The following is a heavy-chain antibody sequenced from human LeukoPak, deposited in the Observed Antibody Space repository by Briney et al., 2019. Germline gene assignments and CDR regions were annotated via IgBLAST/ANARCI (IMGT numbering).Heavy chain of an antibody. Sequence: GASVKVSCKASGYTITSYDINWVRQATGQGLEWMGWMNPNSGNTGCAQKFQGRVTMTRNTSISTAYMELSSLRSEDTAVYYCARVIGYCSSTSCSYYFDYWGQGTLVTVSS. CDR2: MNPNSGNT. J-gene: IGHJ4*02. V-gene: IGHV1-8*01. CDR1: GYTITSYD. CDR3: ARVIGYCSSTSCSYYFDY. D-gene: IGHD2-2*01.